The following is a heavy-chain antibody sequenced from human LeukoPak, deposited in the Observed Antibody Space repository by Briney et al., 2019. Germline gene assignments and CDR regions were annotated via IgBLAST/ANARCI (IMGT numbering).Heavy chain of an antibody. CDR2: IYPGDSDT. D-gene: IGHD3-16*01. CDR3: ARHERPLYGGNFDY. V-gene: IGHV5-51*01. Sequence: GESLKISSKGSGYSFTSYWNGWVRQMPGKGLEWRGIIYPGDSDTRYSPSLQGQVTISADKSISTAYLQWSSLKASDTAMYYCARHERPLYGGNFDYWGQGTLVTVSS. J-gene: IGHJ4*02. CDR1: GYSFTSYW.